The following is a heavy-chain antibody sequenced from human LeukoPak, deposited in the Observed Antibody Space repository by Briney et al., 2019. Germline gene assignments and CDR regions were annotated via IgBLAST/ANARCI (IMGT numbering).Heavy chain of an antibody. D-gene: IGHD6-6*01. J-gene: IGHJ4*02. V-gene: IGHV1-69*13. CDR1: GGTFSSYA. CDR3: ARDSFMEVVYYSSSSVLSFDY. CDR2: IIPIFGTA. Sequence: PLASVKVSCKASGGTFSSYAISWVRQAPGQGLEWMGGIIPIFGTANYAQKFQGRVTITADESTSTAYMELSSLRSEDTAVYYCARDSFMEVVYYSSSSVLSFDYWGQGTLVTVSS.